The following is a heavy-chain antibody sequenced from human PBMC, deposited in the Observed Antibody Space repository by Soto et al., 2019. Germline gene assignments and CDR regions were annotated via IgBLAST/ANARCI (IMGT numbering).Heavy chain of an antibody. V-gene: IGHV3-66*01. CDR3: VRAPWDY. J-gene: IGHJ4*02. CDR1: GFTVSSKY. Sequence: EVQLVESGGGLVQPGGSLRLSCAASGFTVSSKYMSWVRQAPGKGLEWVSVIYTGGSTYYADSVKGRFTISRDNSKNTLYLQMNSLGDDDTAVYYCVRAPWDYWGQGTLVTVSS. CDR2: IYTGGST.